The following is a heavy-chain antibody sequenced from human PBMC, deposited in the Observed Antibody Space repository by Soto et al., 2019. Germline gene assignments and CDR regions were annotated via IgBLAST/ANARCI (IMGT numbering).Heavy chain of an antibody. D-gene: IGHD2-8*01. J-gene: IGHJ4*02. Sequence: QLQLQESGPGLVKPSETLSLTCTVSGDSISSDNYYCGWIRQPPGKGLEWIGSIYYTGSTYYNPSHQSRVTLSVDTSKSQSSLKLSSVTAAGTAVYYCARHPGYAVPTVYATHYFNYWGQGILVTVST. CDR3: ARHPGYAVPTVYATHYFNY. CDR2: IYYTGST. V-gene: IGHV4-39*01. CDR1: GDSISSDNYY.